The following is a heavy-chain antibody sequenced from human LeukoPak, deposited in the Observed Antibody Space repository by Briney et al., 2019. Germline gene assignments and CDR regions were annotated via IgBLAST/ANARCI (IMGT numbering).Heavy chain of an antibody. V-gene: IGHV1-18*01. CDR3: ARDRIANSSSWYRYLTGY. CDR2: ISAYNGNT. CDR1: GYTFTSYG. D-gene: IGHD6-13*01. Sequence: GASVKVSCKASGYTFTSYGISWVRQAPGQGLEWMGWISAYNGNTNYAQKLQGRVTMTTDTSTSTAYMGLRSLRSDDTAVYYCARDRIANSSSWYRYLTGYWGQGTLVTVSS. J-gene: IGHJ4*02.